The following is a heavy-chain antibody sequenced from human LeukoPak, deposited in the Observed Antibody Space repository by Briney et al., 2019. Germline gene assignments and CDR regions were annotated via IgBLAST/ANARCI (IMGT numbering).Heavy chain of an antibody. CDR2: FDPEDGET. D-gene: IGHD1-14*01. CDR3: ATAPRNPSHDAFDI. J-gene: IGHJ3*02. Sequence: ASVKVSCKVSGYTLTELSMHWVRQAPGKGLEWMGGFDPEDGETIYAQKFQGRVTMTEDTSTDTAYMELSSLRSENTAVYYCATAPRNPSHDAFDIWGQGTMVTVSS. CDR1: GYTLTELS. V-gene: IGHV1-24*01.